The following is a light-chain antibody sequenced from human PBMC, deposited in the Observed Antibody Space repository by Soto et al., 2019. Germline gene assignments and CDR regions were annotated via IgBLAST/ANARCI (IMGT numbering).Light chain of an antibody. J-gene: IGLJ2*01. Sequence: QSALTQPPSASGSPGRSVTISCTGTSSDIGGYNYVSWYQQHPGKAPKLIIYEVNKRPSGVPDRFSGSKSGNTASLTVSGLQAEDEADYYCASHAGRKNIIFGGGTKVTVL. CDR3: ASHAGRKNII. V-gene: IGLV2-8*01. CDR1: SSDIGGYNY. CDR2: EVN.